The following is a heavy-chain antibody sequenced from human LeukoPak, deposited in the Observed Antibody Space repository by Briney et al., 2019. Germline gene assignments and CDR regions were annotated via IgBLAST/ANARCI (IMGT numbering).Heavy chain of an antibody. D-gene: IGHD1-1*01. Sequence: GGSLRLSCVASGFTFSSYGMHWVRQAPGKGLEWVSSISSSSSYIYYADSVKGRFTISRDNAKNSLYLQMNSPRAEDTAVYYCAREFKLERRVYAFDIWGQGTMVTVSS. CDR1: GFTFSSYG. J-gene: IGHJ3*02. V-gene: IGHV3-21*01. CDR2: ISSSSSYI. CDR3: AREFKLERRVYAFDI.